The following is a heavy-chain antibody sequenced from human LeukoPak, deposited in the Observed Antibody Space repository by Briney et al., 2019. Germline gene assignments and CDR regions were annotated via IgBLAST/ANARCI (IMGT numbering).Heavy chain of an antibody. CDR3: TRETRFIGN. J-gene: IGHJ4*02. D-gene: IGHD2-15*01. CDR2: IKQDGSDK. Sequence: TGGSLRLSCAASGFSFSNYAMSWVRQAPGKGLEWVANIKQDGSDKYYVDSVKGRFTISRDNAKSSLYLQMNSLRDEDTAVYYCTRETRFIGNWGQGTLVTVSS. V-gene: IGHV3-7*01. CDR1: GFSFSNYA.